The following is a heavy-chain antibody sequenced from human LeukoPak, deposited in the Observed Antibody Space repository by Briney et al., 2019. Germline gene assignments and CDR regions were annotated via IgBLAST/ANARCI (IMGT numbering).Heavy chain of an antibody. V-gene: IGHV4-34*01. CDR3: ARDLGQLADPGFDY. J-gene: IGHJ4*02. D-gene: IGHD6-6*01. CDR2: INHSGST. Sequence: SETLSLTCALYGGSFSGYYWSWIRQPPGKGLEWIGEINHSGSTNYNPSLKSRVTISVDTSKNQFSLKLSSVTAADTAVYYCARDLGQLADPGFDYWGQGTLVTVSS. CDR1: GGSFSGYY.